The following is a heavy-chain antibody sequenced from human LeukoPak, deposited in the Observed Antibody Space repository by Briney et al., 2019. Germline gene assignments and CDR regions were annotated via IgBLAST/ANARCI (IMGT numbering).Heavy chain of an antibody. CDR1: GGSISSYY. J-gene: IGHJ6*02. CDR2: IYYSGST. D-gene: IGHD5-12*01. CDR3: ARARLYSGYDLAYYYYGMDV. Sequence: SETLSLTCTVSGGSISSYYWSWLRQPPGKGLEWIGYIYYSGSTNYNPSLKSRVTISVDTSKNQFSLKLSSVTAADTAVYYCARARLYSGYDLAYYYYGMDVWGQGTTVTVSS. V-gene: IGHV4-59*01.